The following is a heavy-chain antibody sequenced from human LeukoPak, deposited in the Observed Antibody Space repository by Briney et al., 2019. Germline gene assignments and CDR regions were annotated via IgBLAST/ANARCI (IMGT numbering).Heavy chain of an antibody. J-gene: IGHJ4*02. Sequence: QPGGSLRLSCAASGFTFSSYAMSWVRQAPGKGLEWVSAISGSGSSRYYADSVTGRFTISRDNSKKTLYLQMNSLRAEDTAVYYCAKDAGGSYVPIEYWGQGTLVTVSS. CDR2: ISGSGSSR. CDR1: GFTFSSYA. V-gene: IGHV3-23*01. CDR3: AKDAGGSYVPIEY. D-gene: IGHD1-26*01.